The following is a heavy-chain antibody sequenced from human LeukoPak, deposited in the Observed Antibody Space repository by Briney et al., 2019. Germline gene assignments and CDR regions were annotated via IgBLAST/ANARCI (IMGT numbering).Heavy chain of an antibody. Sequence: GGSLRLSCAASGFTFSSYSMNWVRQAPGKGLEWVSSISSSGSYIYYADSVKGRFTISRDNAKNSLYLQMNSLRAEDTAVYYCARASNWGSGDAFDLWGQGTMVTVSS. J-gene: IGHJ3*01. CDR3: ARASNWGSGDAFDL. CDR1: GFTFSSYS. CDR2: ISSSGSYI. D-gene: IGHD7-27*01. V-gene: IGHV3-21*04.